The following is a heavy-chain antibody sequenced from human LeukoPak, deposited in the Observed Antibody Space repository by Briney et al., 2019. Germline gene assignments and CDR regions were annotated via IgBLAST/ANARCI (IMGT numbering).Heavy chain of an antibody. CDR2: IYYSGST. V-gene: IGHV4-31*03. CDR1: GGSISSGGYF. J-gene: IGHJ4*02. D-gene: IGHD5-18*01. CDR3: ARAGKRGYSYGIHVIDY. Sequence: PSETLSFTCTVSGGSISSGGYFWSWIRQHPGKGLEWIGYIYYSGSTYYNPSLKSRVTISVDTSKNQFSLKLSSVTAADTAVYYCARAGKRGYSYGIHVIDYWGQGTLVTVSS.